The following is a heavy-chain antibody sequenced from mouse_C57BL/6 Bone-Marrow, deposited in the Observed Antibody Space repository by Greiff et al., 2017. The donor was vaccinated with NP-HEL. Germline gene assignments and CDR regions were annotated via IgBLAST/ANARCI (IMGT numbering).Heavy chain of an antibody. V-gene: IGHV5-6*02. CDR1: GFTFSSYG. CDR3: ARRTTVVGYYAMDY. Sequence: EVKLQESGGDLVKPGGSLKLSCAASGFTFSSYGMSWVRQTPDKRLEWVATISSGGSYTYYPDSVKGRFTISRDNAKNTLYLQMSSLKSEDTAMYYCARRTTVVGYYAMDYWGQGTSVTVSS. J-gene: IGHJ4*01. CDR2: ISSGGSYT. D-gene: IGHD1-1*01.